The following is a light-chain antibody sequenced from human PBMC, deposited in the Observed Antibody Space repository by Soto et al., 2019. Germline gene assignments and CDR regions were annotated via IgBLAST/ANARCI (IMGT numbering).Light chain of an antibody. CDR2: DAS. CDR1: QDISNY. J-gene: IGKJ2*01. V-gene: IGKV1-33*01. Sequence: DIQMTQSPSSLSASVGDRVTITCQASQDISNYLNWYQQKPGKAPKLLIYDASNLETGVPSRFSGIGSGTDFPVTISRLQTEDIATYYCQQYDNFPTTFGQGTKLEI. CDR3: QQYDNFPTT.